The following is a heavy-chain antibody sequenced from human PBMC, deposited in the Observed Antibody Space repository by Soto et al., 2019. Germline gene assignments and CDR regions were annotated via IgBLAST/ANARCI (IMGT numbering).Heavy chain of an antibody. CDR1: GYTFTSYG. CDR3: ARDDATYYYDSSGYYYGSGLYYYYGMDV. Sequence: ASVKVSCKASGYTFTSYGISWVRQAPGQGLEWMGWISAYNGNTNYAQKLQGRATMTTDTSTSTAYMELRSLRSDDTAVYYCARDDATYYYDSSGYYYGSGLYYYYGMDVWGQGTTVTVSS. CDR2: ISAYNGNT. J-gene: IGHJ6*02. D-gene: IGHD3-22*01. V-gene: IGHV1-18*04.